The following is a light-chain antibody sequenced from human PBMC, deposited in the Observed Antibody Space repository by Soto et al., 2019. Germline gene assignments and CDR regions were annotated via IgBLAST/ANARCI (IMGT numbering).Light chain of an antibody. CDR1: QSVSSSY. CDR3: QQYGSSPKYT. V-gene: IGKV3-20*01. Sequence: EIVLTQSPGTLSLSPGERATLSCRASQSVSSSYLAWYQQKPGQAPTLLIYGASSMATGIPDRFSGSGSGTEFTLTISRLEPEDFAVYYCQQYGSSPKYTFGPGTKLEIK. J-gene: IGKJ2*01. CDR2: GAS.